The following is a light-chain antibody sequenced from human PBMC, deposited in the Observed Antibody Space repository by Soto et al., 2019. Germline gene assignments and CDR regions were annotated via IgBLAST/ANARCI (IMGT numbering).Light chain of an antibody. CDR3: QQYGSSPWT. CDR2: GSS. J-gene: IGKJ1*01. CDR1: QTIGSTY. V-gene: IGKV3-20*01. Sequence: EIVLTQSPGTLSLSPGETATLSCRASQTIGSTYLAWYQQKPGHAPRLLIFGSSNRATGIPDRFSGSGSGTDFTLTISRLEPEDFAVYYCQQYGSSPWTFGQGTKVDI.